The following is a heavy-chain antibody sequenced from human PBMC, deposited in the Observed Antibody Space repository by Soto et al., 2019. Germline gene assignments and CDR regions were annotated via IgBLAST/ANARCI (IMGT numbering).Heavy chain of an antibody. D-gene: IGHD7-27*01. J-gene: IGHJ4*02. CDR1: GGSFSGYY. CDR2: INHSGNT. V-gene: IGHV4-34*01. Sequence: SETLSLTCAVYGGSFSGYYWSWIRQPPGKGLEWIGEINHSGNTNYNPSLKSRVTISVDTSKNQFSLKLSSVTAADTAVYYCARGRRLGNSSVGNDYWGQGTLVTVSS. CDR3: ARGRRLGNSSVGNDY.